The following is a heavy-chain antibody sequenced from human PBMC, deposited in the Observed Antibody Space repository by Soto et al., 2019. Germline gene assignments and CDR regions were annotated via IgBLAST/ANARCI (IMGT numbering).Heavy chain of an antibody. V-gene: IGHV1-69*08. CDR1: GGTFSSYT. CDR2: IIPILGIT. D-gene: IGHD2-15*01. J-gene: IGHJ5*02. Sequence: QVQLVQSGAEVRKPGSSVKVSCKTSGGTFSSYTISWVRQAPGQGLEWMGRIIPILGITNYAQNIQGRVTITADKSTSTAYMELSSLRSEDTALYYCARDRCRGGSCYSSSWFDPWGQGTRVTVSS. CDR3: ARDRCRGGSCYSSSWFDP.